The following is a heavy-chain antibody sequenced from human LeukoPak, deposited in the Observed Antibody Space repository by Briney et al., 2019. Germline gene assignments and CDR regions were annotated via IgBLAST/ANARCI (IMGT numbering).Heavy chain of an antibody. D-gene: IGHD6-19*01. CDR1: GYSISSGYF. V-gene: IGHV4-38-2*02. Sequence: ASETLSLTCTVSGYSISSGYFWGWIRQPPGKGLEWIGSIYHSGSTYYNPSLKSRVTISVDTSTNQFSLKLSSVTAADTAVYYCARPGSSGWTYFDYWGQGTLVTVSS. CDR2: IYHSGST. CDR3: ARPGSSGWTYFDY. J-gene: IGHJ4*02.